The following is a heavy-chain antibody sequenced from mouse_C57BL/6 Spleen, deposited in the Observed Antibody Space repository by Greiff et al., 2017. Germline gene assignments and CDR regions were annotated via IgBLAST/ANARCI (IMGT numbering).Heavy chain of an antibody. D-gene: IGHD1-1*01. CDR1: GYTFTDYY. CDR2: INPYNGGT. J-gene: IGHJ2*01. CDR3: ARWGDGTVVATGN. V-gene: IGHV1-19*01. Sequence: VQLQQSGPVLVKPGASVKMSCKASGYTFTDYYMNWVKQSHGKSLEWIGVINPYNGGTSYNQKFKGKATLTVDKSSSTAYMELNSLTSEDSAVYYCARWGDGTVVATGNWGQGTTLTVSS.